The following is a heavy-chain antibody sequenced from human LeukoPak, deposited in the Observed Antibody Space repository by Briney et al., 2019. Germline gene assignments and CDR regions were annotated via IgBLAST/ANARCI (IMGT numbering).Heavy chain of an antibody. CDR3: ASDPDGDLKESV. Sequence: PGGSLRLSCAASGFTFSSYSMNWVRQAPGKGLEWVSSISSSSSYIYYADSVKGRFTISRDNAKNSLYLQMNSLRAEDTAVYYCASDPDGDLKESVWGQGTLVTVSS. J-gene: IGHJ4*02. CDR1: GFTFSSYS. V-gene: IGHV3-21*01. CDR2: ISSSSSYI. D-gene: IGHD4-17*01.